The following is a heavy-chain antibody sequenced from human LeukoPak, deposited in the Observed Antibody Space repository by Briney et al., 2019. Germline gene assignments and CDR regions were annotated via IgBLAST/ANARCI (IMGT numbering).Heavy chain of an antibody. D-gene: IGHD1-1*01. CDR2: IYYSGST. CDR3: ARAPERRIFDY. V-gene: IGHV4-39*07. CDR1: GGSISSSSYY. J-gene: IGHJ4*02. Sequence: SETLSLTCTVSGGSISSSSYYWGWIRQPPGKGLEWIGSIYYSGSTYYNPSLKSRVTISVDTSKNQFSLKLSSVTAADTAVYYCARAPERRIFDYWGQGTLVTVSS.